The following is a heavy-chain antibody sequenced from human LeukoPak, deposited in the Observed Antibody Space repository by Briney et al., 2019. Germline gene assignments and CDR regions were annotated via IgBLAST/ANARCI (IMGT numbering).Heavy chain of an antibody. CDR2: IKSKTDGGTT. CDR1: GFTFSNAW. Sequence: GGSLRLSCAASGFTFSNAWMSWVRQAPGKGLEWVGRIKSKTDGGTTDYAAPVKGRFTISRDDSKNTLYLQMNSLKTEDTAVYYCTTGDCSSTSCYTEGDYFDYWGQGTLVTVSS. CDR3: TTGDCSSTSCYTEGDYFDY. V-gene: IGHV3-15*01. D-gene: IGHD2-2*02. J-gene: IGHJ4*02.